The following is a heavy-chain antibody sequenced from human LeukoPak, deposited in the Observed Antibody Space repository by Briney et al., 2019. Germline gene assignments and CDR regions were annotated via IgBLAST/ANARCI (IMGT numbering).Heavy chain of an antibody. Sequence: PSETLSLTCAVYGGSFSGYYWSWIRQPPGKGLEWIGEINHSGSTNYNPSLKSRVTISVDTSKNQFSLKLSSVTAADTAVYYCARRQMITFGGATTPFDYWGQGTLVTVSS. CDR2: INHSGST. V-gene: IGHV4-34*01. D-gene: IGHD3-16*01. CDR3: ARRQMITFGGATTPFDY. CDR1: GGSFSGYY. J-gene: IGHJ4*02.